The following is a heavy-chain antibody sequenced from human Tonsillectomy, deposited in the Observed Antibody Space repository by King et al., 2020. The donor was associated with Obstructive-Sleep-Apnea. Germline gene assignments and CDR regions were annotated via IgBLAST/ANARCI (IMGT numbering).Heavy chain of an antibody. V-gene: IGHV3-15*01. D-gene: IGHD3-22*01. CDR1: GLTFIKAW. Sequence: VQLVQAGGGLVKPGGSLRLSGGASGLTFIKAWISRVRQALGKWLEWVGRIISKNDGWTSDYLATLKGRFTISRDDSKNTLYLQMNSLKTEDTAVYYCTTDENYDSSGYSDFDYWGQGTLVTVSS. CDR2: IISKNDGWTS. CDR3: TTDENYDSSGYSDFDY. J-gene: IGHJ4*02.